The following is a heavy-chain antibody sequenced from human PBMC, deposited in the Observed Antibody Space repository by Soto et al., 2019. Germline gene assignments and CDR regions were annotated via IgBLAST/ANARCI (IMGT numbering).Heavy chain of an antibody. CDR3: ARLWPDGNFPHYHFDS. V-gene: IGHV4-4*02. CDR1: GASITSHSW. D-gene: IGHD4-17*01. CDR2: VYHTGST. J-gene: IGHJ4*02. Sequence: QVQLQESGPGLVKPSGSLSLTCAVSGASITSHSWWSWVRQPPGRGLEWIGEVYHTGSTNYNSSLESRVTRSVDKSKNQFSLTLTSVTAADTAVYFCARLWPDGNFPHYHFDSWGRGTLVTVSS.